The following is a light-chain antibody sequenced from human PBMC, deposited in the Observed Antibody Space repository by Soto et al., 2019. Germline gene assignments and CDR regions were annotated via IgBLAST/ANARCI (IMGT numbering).Light chain of an antibody. Sequence: EIVLTQSPATLSVSPGERVTLSCRANQSVDINLAWYQQKPGQPPRLLIYGASTRATDMSGTFSGRGSGTEFTLTISSLRPEDFAVYYCQQYRSWPRTFGQGTKVEMK. CDR3: QQYRSWPRT. CDR1: QSVDIN. J-gene: IGKJ1*01. V-gene: IGKV3-15*01. CDR2: GAS.